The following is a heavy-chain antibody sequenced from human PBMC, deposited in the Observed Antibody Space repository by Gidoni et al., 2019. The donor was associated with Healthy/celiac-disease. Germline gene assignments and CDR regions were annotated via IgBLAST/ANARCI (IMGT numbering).Heavy chain of an antibody. CDR3: AKVILRTLSSGYYYPFDY. CDR1: GFPFSSYA. V-gene: IGHV3-23*01. D-gene: IGHD3-22*01. Sequence: EVQLLESGGGLVQPGGSLRLSCAASGFPFSSYAMSWVRQAPGKGLEWVSAISGSGGSTYYADSVKGRFTISRDNSKNTLYLQMNSLRAEDTAVYYCAKVILRTLSSGYYYPFDYWGQGTLVTVSS. J-gene: IGHJ4*02. CDR2: ISGSGGST.